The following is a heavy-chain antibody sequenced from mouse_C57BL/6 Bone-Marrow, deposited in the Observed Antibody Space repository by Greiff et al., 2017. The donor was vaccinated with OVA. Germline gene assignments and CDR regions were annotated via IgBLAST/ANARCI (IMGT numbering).Heavy chain of an antibody. Sequence: QVQLQQPGAELVMPGASVKLSCKASGYTFTSYWMHWVKQRPGQGLEWIGEIDPSDSYTNYNQKFKGKSTLTVDKSSSTAYMQLSSLTSEDSAVYYCERITTVVDGDYWGQGTTLTVSS. D-gene: IGHD1-1*01. CDR3: ERITTVVDGDY. CDR2: IDPSDSYT. J-gene: IGHJ2*01. V-gene: IGHV1-69*01. CDR1: GYTFTSYW.